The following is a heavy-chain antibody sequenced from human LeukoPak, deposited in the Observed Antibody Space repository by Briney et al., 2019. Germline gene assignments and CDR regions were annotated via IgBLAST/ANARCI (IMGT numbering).Heavy chain of an antibody. D-gene: IGHD5-18*01. CDR3: GRSGYRYSYDFDYYMDV. CDR1: GYSFTTYG. V-gene: IGHV1-18*01. Sequence: GASVKVSCKASGYSFTTYGISWVRQAPGQGLEWMGRITVYNGNTNYAEGFQGRVTMTTDTSTSTAYMELRSLRSDDTAAYYCGRSGYRYSYDFDYYMDVWAKGTTITVSS. CDR2: ITVYNGNT. J-gene: IGHJ6*03.